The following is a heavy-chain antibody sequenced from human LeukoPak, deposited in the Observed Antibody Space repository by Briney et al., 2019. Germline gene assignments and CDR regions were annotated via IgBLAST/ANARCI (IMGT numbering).Heavy chain of an antibody. V-gene: IGHV4-39*07. CDR2: IYYSGST. D-gene: IGHD2/OR15-2a*01. CDR3: ARAHSIASYYYGVDV. CDR1: GGSISNSYSY. J-gene: IGHJ6*02. Sequence: PSETLSLTCTVSGGSISNSYSYWGWIRQPPGKGLEWIGNIYYSGSTYYSPSLTSRVTVSVDTSENQFSLKLSSVTAADTAVYYCARAHSIASYYYGVDVWGQGTTVTVSS.